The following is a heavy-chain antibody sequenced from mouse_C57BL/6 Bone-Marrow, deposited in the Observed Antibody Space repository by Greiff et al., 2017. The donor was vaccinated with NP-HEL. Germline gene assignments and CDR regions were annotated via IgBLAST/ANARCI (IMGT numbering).Heavy chain of an antibody. Sequence: EVKVVESGGGLVKPGGSLKLSCAASGFTFSSYAMSWVRQTPEKRLEWVATISDGGSYTYYPDNVKGRFTISRDNAKNNLYLQMSHLKSEDTAMYYCARGEGYGYLDYWGQGTTLTVSS. CDR3: ARGEGYGYLDY. J-gene: IGHJ2*01. CDR1: GFTFSSYA. V-gene: IGHV5-4*03. D-gene: IGHD1-1*02. CDR2: ISDGGSYT.